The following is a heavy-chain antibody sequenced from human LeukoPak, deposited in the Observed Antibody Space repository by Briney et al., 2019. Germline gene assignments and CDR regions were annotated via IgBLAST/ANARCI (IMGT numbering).Heavy chain of an antibody. D-gene: IGHD1-26*01. V-gene: IGHV4-30-4*01. CDR2: IYYSGST. CDR3: ASWIVRGGWFDP. J-gene: IGHJ5*02. CDR1: GGSISSGDYY. Sequence: SETLSLTCTVSGGSISSGDYYWSWIRQPPGKGLEWIGYIYYSGSTYYNPSLKSRVTISVDTSKNQFSLKLSSVTAADTAVYYCASWIVRGGWFDPWGQGTLVTVSS.